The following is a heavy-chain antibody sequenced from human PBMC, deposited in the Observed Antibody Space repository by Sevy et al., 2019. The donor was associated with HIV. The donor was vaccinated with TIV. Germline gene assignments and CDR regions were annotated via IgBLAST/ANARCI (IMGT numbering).Heavy chain of an antibody. CDR1: GFTFSSYR. V-gene: IGHV3-7*01. CDR2: IKQDGSEK. Sequence: GGSPRLSCAASGFTFSSYRMSWVRQAPGKGLEWVANIKQDGSEKYYVDSVKGRFTISRDNAKNSLYLQMNSLRAEDTAVYYCARDRRRNAFDIWGQGTMVTVSS. J-gene: IGHJ3*02. CDR3: ARDRRRNAFDI.